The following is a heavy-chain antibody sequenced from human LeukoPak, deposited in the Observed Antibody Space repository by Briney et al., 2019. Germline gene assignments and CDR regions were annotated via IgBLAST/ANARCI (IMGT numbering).Heavy chain of an antibody. CDR2: IYHSGST. V-gene: IGHV4-38-2*02. CDR1: GYSISSAYY. Sequence: PSETLSLTYTVSGYSISSAYYWGWIRQPPGKGLEWIGTIYHSGSTYYNPSLKSRVTISVDTSRNQFSLELSSVTAADTALYYCARSYGDPYYFDYWGQGTLLTVSS. D-gene: IGHD4-17*01. J-gene: IGHJ4*02. CDR3: ARSYGDPYYFDY.